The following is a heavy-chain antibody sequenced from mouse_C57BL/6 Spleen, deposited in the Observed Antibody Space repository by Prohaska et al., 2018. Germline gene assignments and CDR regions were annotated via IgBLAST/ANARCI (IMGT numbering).Heavy chain of an antibody. CDR3: AREDYYGSRDGYAMDY. CDR2: INPNNGGT. CDR1: GYTFTDYN. J-gene: IGHJ4*01. Sequence: EVQLQQSGPELVKPGASVKMSCKASGYTFTDYNMHWVKQSHGKSLEWIGYINPNNGGTSYNQKFKGKATLTVNKSSSTAYMELRSLTSEDSAVYYCAREDYYGSRDGYAMDYWGQGTSVTVSS. D-gene: IGHD1-1*01. V-gene: IGHV1-22*01.